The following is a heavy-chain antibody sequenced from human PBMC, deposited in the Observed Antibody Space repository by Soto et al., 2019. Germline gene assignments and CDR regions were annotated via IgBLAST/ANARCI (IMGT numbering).Heavy chain of an antibody. D-gene: IGHD2-2*01. CDR2: IRSKANSYAT. Sequence: GGSLRLSCAASGFTFSGSAMHWVRQASGKGLEWVGRIRSKANSYATAYAASVKGRFTISRDDSKNTAYLQMNSLKTEDTAVYYCTRLPPYCSSTSCPQNDAFDIWGQGTMVTVSS. V-gene: IGHV3-73*01. CDR1: GFTFSGSA. J-gene: IGHJ3*02. CDR3: TRLPPYCSSTSCPQNDAFDI.